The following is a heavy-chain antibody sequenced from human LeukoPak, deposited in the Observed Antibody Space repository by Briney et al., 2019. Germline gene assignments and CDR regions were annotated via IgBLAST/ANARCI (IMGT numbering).Heavy chain of an antibody. V-gene: IGHV1-2*02. CDR1: GYTFTGYY. CDR3: ARGTEYEQLVGVY. Sequence: ASVKVSCKASGYTFTGYYMHWVRQAPGQGPEWMGWINPNSGGTNYAQKFQGRVTMTRDTSISTAYMELSRLRSDDTAVYYCARGTEYEQLVGVYWGQGTLVTVSS. J-gene: IGHJ4*02. CDR2: INPNSGGT. D-gene: IGHD6-6*01.